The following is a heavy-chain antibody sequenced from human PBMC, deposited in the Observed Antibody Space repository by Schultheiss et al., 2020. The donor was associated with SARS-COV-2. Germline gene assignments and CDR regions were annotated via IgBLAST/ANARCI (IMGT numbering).Heavy chain of an antibody. CDR2: INWNGGST. Sequence: GESLKISCAASGFTVSSYDMHWVRQATGKGLEWVSGINWNGGSTGYADSVKGRFTISRDNAKNSLYLQMNSLRAEDTALYHCARDRANPGGMDVWGQGTTVTVSS. J-gene: IGHJ6*02. D-gene: IGHD4/OR15-4a*01. CDR1: GFTVSSYD. CDR3: ARDRANPGGMDV. V-gene: IGHV3-20*01.